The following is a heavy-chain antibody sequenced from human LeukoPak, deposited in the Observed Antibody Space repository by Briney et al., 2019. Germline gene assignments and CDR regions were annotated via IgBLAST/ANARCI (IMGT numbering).Heavy chain of an antibody. Sequence: SETLSLTCAVSGGSVSGYYWSWIRQPPGKGPEWIGKISHSGSTNYNPSLKSRVTISVDTSTNQFSLNLSSVTAADTAVHYCARSANAFDIWGQGTMVTVSS. V-gene: IGHV4-34*01. J-gene: IGHJ3*02. CDR3: ARSANAFDI. CDR1: GGSVSGYY. CDR2: ISHSGST.